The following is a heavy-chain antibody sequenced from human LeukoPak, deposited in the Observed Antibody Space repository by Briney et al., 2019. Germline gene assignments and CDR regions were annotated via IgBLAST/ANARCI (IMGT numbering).Heavy chain of an antibody. Sequence: PSETLSLTCTVSGGSISSYSWSWIRQPPGKGLEWIGYIYYSGSTNYNPSLKSRVTISVDTSKNQFSLKLSSVTAADTAVYYCARHYSSSWYPSPGYFDYWGQGTLVTVSS. D-gene: IGHD6-13*01. V-gene: IGHV4-59*08. CDR1: GGSISSYS. J-gene: IGHJ4*02. CDR3: ARHYSSSWYPSPGYFDY. CDR2: IYYSGST.